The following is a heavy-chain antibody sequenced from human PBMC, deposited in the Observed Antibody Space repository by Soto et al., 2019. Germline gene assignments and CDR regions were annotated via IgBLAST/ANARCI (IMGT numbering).Heavy chain of an antibody. J-gene: IGHJ4*02. Sequence: EVQLVESGGGLVKPGGSLRLSCAASGFTFSSYSMNWVRQAPGKGLEWVSSISSSSSYIYYADSVKGRFTISRDNAKNSLYLQMNSLRAEDTAVYYCARDNSVLWFGELFPLDYWGQGTLVTVSS. CDR3: ARDNSVLWFGELFPLDY. CDR1: GFTFSSYS. V-gene: IGHV3-21*01. D-gene: IGHD3-10*01. CDR2: ISSSSSYI.